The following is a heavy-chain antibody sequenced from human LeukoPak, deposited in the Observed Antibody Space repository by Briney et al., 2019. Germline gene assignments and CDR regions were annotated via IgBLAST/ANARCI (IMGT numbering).Heavy chain of an antibody. D-gene: IGHD2-15*01. CDR1: GYTFTSCG. V-gene: IGHV1-18*01. J-gene: IGHJ4*02. CDR2: ISAYNGNT. CDR3: ARDFFHGHCSGLTCFLLDS. Sequence: ASVKVSCRASGYTFTSCGITWVRQAPGQGLEWMGWISAYNGNTNYAQKFQGRLTMTTDTSTNTAYMELRSLRPDDTAVYYCARDFFHGHCSGLTCFLLDSWGQGSLVTVSS.